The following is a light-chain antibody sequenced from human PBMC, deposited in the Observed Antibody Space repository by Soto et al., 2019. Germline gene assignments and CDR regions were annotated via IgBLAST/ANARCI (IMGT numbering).Light chain of an antibody. J-gene: IGLJ3*02. CDR1: SSDVGGYDH. Sequence: QSALTQPASVSGSPGQSITISCTGTSSDVGGYDHVSWYQQHPGKAPKLIIYDVTVRPSGISPRFSGSKSDHTASLAVSGIQPEDEADYYCSSYTNKDTLLFGGGTKLTVL. CDR3: SSYTNKDTLL. CDR2: DVT. V-gene: IGLV2-14*03.